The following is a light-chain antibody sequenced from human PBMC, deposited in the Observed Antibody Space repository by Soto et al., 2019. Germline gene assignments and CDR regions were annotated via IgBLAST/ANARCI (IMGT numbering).Light chain of an antibody. J-gene: IGKJ5*01. CDR2: DAS. CDR3: QQRTNWPTST. Sequence: EIVLTQSPATLSLSPGERATLSCRASQNVRSYLAWYQQKPGQAPRLLIHDASSRATGIPDRFSGGGSGTDFTLTISSLEPEDSAVYYCQQRTNWPTSTFGQGTRLEIK. CDR1: QNVRSY. V-gene: IGKV3-11*01.